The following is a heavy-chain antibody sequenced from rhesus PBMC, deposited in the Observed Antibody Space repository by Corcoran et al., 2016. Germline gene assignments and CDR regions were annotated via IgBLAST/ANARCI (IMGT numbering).Heavy chain of an antibody. J-gene: IGHJ4*01. D-gene: IGHD1-44*02. Sequence: QVQLQESGPGLVTPSETLSLTCAVSVGSFRNNWLSWIRQPPVKGLEGIGEINGNNGITNNNPSIKRRVTMSKDATKTQFSRKLTYVTAADTAVFYCARYNFRGYNSYCFDYWGQGVLVTVSS. V-gene: IGHV4-80*01. CDR1: VGSFRNNW. CDR2: INGNNGIT. CDR3: ARYNFRGYNSYCFDY.